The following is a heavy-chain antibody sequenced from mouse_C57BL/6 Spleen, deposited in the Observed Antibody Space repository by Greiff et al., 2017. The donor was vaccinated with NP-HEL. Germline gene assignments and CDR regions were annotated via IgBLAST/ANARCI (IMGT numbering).Heavy chain of an antibody. J-gene: IGHJ2*01. Sequence: QVQLQQPGAELVKPGASVKLSCKASGYTFTSYWMHWVKQRPGQGLEWIGMIHPNSGSTNYNEKFKSKATLTVDKSSSTAYMQLSSLTSEDSAVYYCAREMRIRKMYGNLDYWGQGTTLTVSS. CDR2: IHPNSGST. CDR3: AREMRIRKMYGNLDY. CDR1: GYTFTSYW. D-gene: IGHD2-10*02. V-gene: IGHV1-64*01.